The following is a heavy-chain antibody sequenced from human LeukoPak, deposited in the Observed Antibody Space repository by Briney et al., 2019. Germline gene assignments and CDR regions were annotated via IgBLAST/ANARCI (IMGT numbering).Heavy chain of an antibody. CDR2: VNPNSGGT. D-gene: IGHD3-3*01. CDR1: GYTFTGYY. CDR3: ARSRESAYDFWNGHYYYYMDV. J-gene: IGHJ6*03. Sequence: ASVKVSCKASGYTFTGYYMHWVRQAPGQGLEWMGWVNPNSGGTKYVQKFQGRVTMTRDTSISTAYMELSRLRSDDTAVYYCARSRESAYDFWNGHYYYYMDVWGKGTTVTVSS. V-gene: IGHV1-2*02.